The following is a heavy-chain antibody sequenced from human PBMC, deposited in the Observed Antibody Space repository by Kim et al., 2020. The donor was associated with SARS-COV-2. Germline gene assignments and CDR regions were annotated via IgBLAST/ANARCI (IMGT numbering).Heavy chain of an antibody. CDR3: ARDYYGSGSYGQFDP. D-gene: IGHD3-10*01. CDR2: ISISSSEK. CDR1: GLTFSDYY. V-gene: IGHV3-11*06. J-gene: IGHJ5*02. Sequence: GGSLRLSCVASGLTFSDYYMSWIRQAPGKGLEWVSYISISSSEKEYADSVKGRFTISRDNAENSVYMQMNSLRAEDTDVYYCARDYYGSGSYGQFDPWGQGTLVTVSS.